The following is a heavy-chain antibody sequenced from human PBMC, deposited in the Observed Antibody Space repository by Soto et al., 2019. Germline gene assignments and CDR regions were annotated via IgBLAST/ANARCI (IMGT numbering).Heavy chain of an antibody. J-gene: IGHJ5*02. CDR2: IIPIFGTA. Sequence: VASVKVSCKASGGTFSSYAISWVRQAPGQGLEWMGGIIPIFGTANYAQKFQGRVTITADESTSTAYMELSSLRSEDTAVYYCAREHGSGSYEPNNWFDPWGQGTLVTVSS. V-gene: IGHV1-69*13. CDR3: AREHGSGSYEPNNWFDP. CDR1: GGTFSSYA. D-gene: IGHD3-10*01.